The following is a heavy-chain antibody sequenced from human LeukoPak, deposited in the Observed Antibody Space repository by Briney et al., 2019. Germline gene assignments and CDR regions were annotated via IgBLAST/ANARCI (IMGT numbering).Heavy chain of an antibody. D-gene: IGHD4-11*01. J-gene: IGHJ1*01. Sequence: SETLSLTCTVSGYSISSGYYWGWIRQPPGKGLEWIGYIYYSGSTNYNPSLKSRVTISVDTSKNQFSLKLSSVTAADTAVYYCARVAVTTVAEYFQHWGQGTLVTVSS. V-gene: IGHV4-38-2*02. CDR1: GYSISSGYY. CDR2: IYYSGST. CDR3: ARVAVTTVAEYFQH.